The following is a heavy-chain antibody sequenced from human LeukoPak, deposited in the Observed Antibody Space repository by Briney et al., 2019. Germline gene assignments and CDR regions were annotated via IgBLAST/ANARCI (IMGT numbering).Heavy chain of an antibody. Sequence: GGSLRLSCAASGFTFSSYSMNWVRQAPGKGLEWVPSISSSSSYIYYADSVKGRFTISRDNAKNSLYLQMNSLRAEDTAVYYCARERRPLRFLEWLPIDFDYWGQGTLVTVSS. J-gene: IGHJ4*02. D-gene: IGHD3-3*01. V-gene: IGHV3-21*01. CDR3: ARERRPLRFLEWLPIDFDY. CDR1: GFTFSSYS. CDR2: ISSSSSYI.